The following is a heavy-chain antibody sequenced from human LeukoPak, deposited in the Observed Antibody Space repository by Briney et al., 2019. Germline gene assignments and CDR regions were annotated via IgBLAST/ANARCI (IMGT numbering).Heavy chain of an antibody. CDR2: INPIGLST. J-gene: IGHJ3*02. Sequence: ASVKGSCKASGYTFTSYYMHWARQAPGQGLEWMGIINPIGLSTSYAQKFQGRVTMTRDTSTSTVYMELSSLRSEDTAVYYCARDKIPYYDFWSGYSPKEGAFDIWGQGTMVTVSS. CDR3: ARDKIPYYDFWSGYSPKEGAFDI. CDR1: GYTFTSYY. D-gene: IGHD3-3*01. V-gene: IGHV1-46*01.